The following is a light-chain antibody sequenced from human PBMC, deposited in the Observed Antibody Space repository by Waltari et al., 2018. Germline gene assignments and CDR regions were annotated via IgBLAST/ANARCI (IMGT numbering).Light chain of an antibody. CDR2: GAS. CDR1: QFILYESDNKNY. Sequence: DIVMTQSPDSLTVSLGERAAINCRSSQFILYESDNKNYLGWYQQKPGQSPKLLFSGASTRESGVPHRFSGSGSGTDFTLTISSLQAEDVAVYYCQQYYSFPFTFGQGTKLE. J-gene: IGKJ2*01. V-gene: IGKV4-1*01. CDR3: QQYYSFPFT.